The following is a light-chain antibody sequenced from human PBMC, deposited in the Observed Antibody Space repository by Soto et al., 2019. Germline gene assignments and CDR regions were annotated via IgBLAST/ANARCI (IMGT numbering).Light chain of an antibody. CDR2: DVS. V-gene: IGLV2-14*03. CDR1: SSDVGGYNY. CDR3: SSYTSITTHVV. J-gene: IGLJ2*01. Sequence: QSALTQPASVSGSPGQSITISCTGTSSDVGGYNYVSWYQQHPGKAPKLMIYDVSNRPSGVSNRFSGSKSANTASLTISGLQAEDEADYYCSSYTSITTHVVFGGGTKVTVL.